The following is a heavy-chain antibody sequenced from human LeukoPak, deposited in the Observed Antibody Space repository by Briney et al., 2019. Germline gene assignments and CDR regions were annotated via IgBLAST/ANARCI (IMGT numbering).Heavy chain of an antibody. V-gene: IGHV4-59*06. CDR3: ARADDSSGYYYYYYFDY. J-gene: IGHJ4*02. CDR1: GGSISSYY. D-gene: IGHD3-22*01. Sequence: SETLSLSSMESGGSISSYYWNWMCQPPGKGLEWIGYINYSGTTYYNPSLKSPALISIDTSKNQFSLKLSSVTAAVTAVYYCARADDSSGYYYYYYFDYWGQGALITVSS. CDR2: INYSGTT.